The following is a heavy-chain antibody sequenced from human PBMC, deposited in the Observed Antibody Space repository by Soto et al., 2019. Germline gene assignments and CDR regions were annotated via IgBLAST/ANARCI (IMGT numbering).Heavy chain of an antibody. V-gene: IGHV3-30*18. J-gene: IGHJ3*02. CDR2: IPYDGSNK. D-gene: IGHD4-17*01. CDR1: GFTFSSYG. Sequence: GGSLRLSCAASGFTFSSYGMHWVRQAPGKGLEWVAVIPYDGSNKYYAESVKGRFTISRDNSKNTLYLQMNSLRAEDTAVYYCAKSEGDYEAFDIWGQGTMVTVSS. CDR3: AKSEGDYEAFDI.